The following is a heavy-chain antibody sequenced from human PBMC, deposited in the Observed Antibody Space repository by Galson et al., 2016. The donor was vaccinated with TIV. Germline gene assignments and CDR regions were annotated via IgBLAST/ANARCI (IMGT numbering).Heavy chain of an antibody. CDR3: ARGRWGNSAVAYYYHFDV. CDR2: INHFGSA. V-gene: IGHV4-34*01. D-gene: IGHD3-16*01. CDR1: GGSLSGSR. Sequence: SETLSLTCAVFGGSLSGSRWSWVRQSPEKGLEWLAEINHFGSANYKPSLKSRLTISIDTSKKQFSLKMTSMTAADSAVYYCARGRWGNSAVAYYYHFDVWGEGTTVTVS. J-gene: IGHJ6*03.